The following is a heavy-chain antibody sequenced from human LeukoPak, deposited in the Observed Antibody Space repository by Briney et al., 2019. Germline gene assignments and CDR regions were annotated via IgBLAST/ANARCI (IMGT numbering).Heavy chain of an antibody. D-gene: IGHD3-10*01. CDR3: ARKRYYFNSRSYGAPYYFDY. Sequence: SETLSLTCTVSGGSISSYYWGWIRQPPGKGLEWIGSIYYSGSAYYNPSFKSRVTISVDTSKNHFSLKRSSVTAAETAVYYCARKRYYFNSRSYGAPYYFDYWGQGTLVTVSP. V-gene: IGHV4-39*01. J-gene: IGHJ4*02. CDR1: GGSISSYY. CDR2: IYYSGSA.